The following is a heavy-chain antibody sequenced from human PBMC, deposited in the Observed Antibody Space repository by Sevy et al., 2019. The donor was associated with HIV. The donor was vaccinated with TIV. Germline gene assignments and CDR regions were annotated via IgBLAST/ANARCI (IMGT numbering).Heavy chain of an antibody. J-gene: IGHJ4*02. CDR3: ATGPFYYDSSGYYFRALDY. CDR2: FDPEDGET. Sequence: ASVKVSCKVSGYTLTELSMHWVRQAPGKGLEWMGGFDPEDGETIYAQKFQGRVTMTEDTSTDTAYMELSSLRSEATAVYYCATGPFYYDSSGYYFRALDYWGQGTLVTVSS. V-gene: IGHV1-24*01. D-gene: IGHD3-22*01. CDR1: GYTLTELS.